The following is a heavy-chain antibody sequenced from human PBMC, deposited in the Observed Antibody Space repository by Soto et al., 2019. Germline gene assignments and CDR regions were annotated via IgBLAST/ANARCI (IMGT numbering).Heavy chain of an antibody. CDR1: GFTFSSYA. J-gene: IGHJ6*02. V-gene: IGHV3-30-3*01. CDR3: ARDAYSYGTAVGMDV. CDR2: IPYDGSNK. Sequence: GGSLRLSCAASGFTFSSYAMHWVRQAPGKGLEWVAVIPYDGSNKYYADSVKGRFTISRDNSKNTLYPQMNSLRAEDTAVYYCARDAYSYGTAVGMDVWGQGTTVTVSS. D-gene: IGHD5-18*01.